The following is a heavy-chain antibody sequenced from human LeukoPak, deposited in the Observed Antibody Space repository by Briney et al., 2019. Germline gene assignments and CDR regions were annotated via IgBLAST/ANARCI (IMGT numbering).Heavy chain of an antibody. CDR1: GFTVSSNY. D-gene: IGHD3-10*01. J-gene: IGHJ4*02. V-gene: IGHV3-66*04. Sequence: GGSLRLSCAASGFTVSSNYMSWVRPAPGKGLEWVSVIYSGGSTYYADSVKGRFTISRDNSKNTLYLQMNSLRAEDTAVYYCARHLYSITMVRGVIIGDWGQGTLVTVSS. CDR3: ARHLYSITMVRGVIIGD. CDR2: IYSGGST.